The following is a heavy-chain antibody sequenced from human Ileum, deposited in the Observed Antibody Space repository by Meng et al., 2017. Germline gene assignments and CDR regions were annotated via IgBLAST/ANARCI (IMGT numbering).Heavy chain of an antibody. CDR3: ARVHDNGEYYFDY. D-gene: IGHD4-17*01. CDR2: INPNSGYT. Sequence: ASVKVSCKASGYTFTGYFVHSLRQAPGQGLEWMGWINPNSGYTKYAQKFQGRVTMTRDTYISTAYMELNSLSSDDTAVYYCARVHDNGEYYFDYWGQGTLVTVSS. V-gene: IGHV1-2*02. CDR1: GYTFTGYF. J-gene: IGHJ4*02.